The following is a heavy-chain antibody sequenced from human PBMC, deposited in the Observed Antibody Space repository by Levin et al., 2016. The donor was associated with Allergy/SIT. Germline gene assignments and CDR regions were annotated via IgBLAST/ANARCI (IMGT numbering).Heavy chain of an antibody. CDR3: ARGPHLAAAGKGRAEYFQH. Sequence: GESLKISCAASGFTFSSYSLNWVRQAPGKGLEWVSSISSSSSYIYYADSVKGRFTISRDNAKNSLYLQMNSLRAEDTAVYYCARGPHLAAAGKGRAEYFQHWGQGTLVTVSS. CDR2: ISSSSSYI. CDR1: GFTFSSYS. V-gene: IGHV3-21*01. D-gene: IGHD6-13*01. J-gene: IGHJ1*01.